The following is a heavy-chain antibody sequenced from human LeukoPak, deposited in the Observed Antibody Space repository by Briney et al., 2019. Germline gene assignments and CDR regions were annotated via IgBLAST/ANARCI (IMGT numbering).Heavy chain of an antibody. CDR1: GGSISSNTYF. D-gene: IGHD2-15*01. J-gene: IGHJ4*02. CDR3: ARLAYCSGGSCHHDY. V-gene: IGHV4-39*01. CDR2: IYYSGST. Sequence: SETLFLTCTVSGGSISSNTYFWAWIRQPPGKGLEWIGTIYYSGSTYYNPSLNSRVTISVDTSKNQFSLKVTSVTAADTAVYYCARLAYCSGGSCHHDYWGQGTLVTVSS.